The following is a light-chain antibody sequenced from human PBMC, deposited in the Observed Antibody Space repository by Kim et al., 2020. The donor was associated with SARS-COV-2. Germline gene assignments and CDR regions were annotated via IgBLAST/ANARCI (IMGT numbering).Light chain of an antibody. CDR1: QTVTNN. V-gene: IGKV3-15*01. CDR2: RTS. CDR3: QQYNNWPYT. Sequence: ERVMTQSPATLSVSPGERATLSCRASQTVTNNLAWYQQKPGQAPRLLIYRTSTRATGIPARFSGSGSGTEFTLTINSLQSEDFAVYYCQQYNNWPYTFAQGTKLEI. J-gene: IGKJ2*01.